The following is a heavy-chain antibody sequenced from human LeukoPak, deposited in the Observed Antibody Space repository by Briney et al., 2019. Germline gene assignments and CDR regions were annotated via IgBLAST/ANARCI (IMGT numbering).Heavy chain of an antibody. V-gene: IGHV4-59*12. J-gene: IGHJ4*02. CDR2: IYYSGST. Sequence: ASETLSLTCTVSGGSISSYYWSWIRQPPGKGLEWIGYIYYSGSTNYNPSLKGRVTISVDTSKNQFSLKLSSVTAADTAVYYCARDKLAPFDYWGQGNLVTVSS. D-gene: IGHD6-13*01. CDR3: ARDKLAPFDY. CDR1: GGSISSYY.